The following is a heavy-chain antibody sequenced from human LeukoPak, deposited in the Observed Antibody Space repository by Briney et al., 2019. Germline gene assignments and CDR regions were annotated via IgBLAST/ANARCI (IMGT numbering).Heavy chain of an antibody. D-gene: IGHD3-22*01. V-gene: IGHV3-23*01. CDR3: AKDRGSGYHYFDY. Sequence: GGSLRLSCPVSGFTFSSYAMSWVRQAPGRGLEWVSVISTSGESAYYADSVKGRFAISRDNSKNTLYLQMNSLRAEDTAVYYCAKDRGSGYHYFDYWGQGTLVTVSS. CDR1: GFTFSSYA. J-gene: IGHJ4*02. CDR2: ISTSGESA.